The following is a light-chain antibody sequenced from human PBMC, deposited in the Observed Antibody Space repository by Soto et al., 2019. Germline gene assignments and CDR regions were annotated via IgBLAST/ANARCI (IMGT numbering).Light chain of an antibody. Sequence: EIVLTQSPGTLSLSPGEGATLSCRASQTVSSNQLAWYKQKPGQSPRLLVYAASTRAPGIPDRFSGSGSGTDFTLTISRLEPEDFAVYYCQQYANSPPITVGKGTRLDIK. J-gene: IGKJ5*01. CDR1: QTVSSNQ. CDR2: AAS. CDR3: QQYANSPPIT. V-gene: IGKV3-20*01.